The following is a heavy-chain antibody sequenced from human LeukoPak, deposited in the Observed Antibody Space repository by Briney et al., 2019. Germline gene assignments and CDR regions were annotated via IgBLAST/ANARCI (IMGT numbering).Heavy chain of an antibody. CDR2: INSEATTT. CDR1: GFTFSRYW. Sequence: GGSLRLSCAASGFTFSRYWMHWVRQVPGKGLVWVSRINSEATTTNYADSVKGRFTISRDNAKNTLYLRMNSLRAEDTAMYYCARDDGYGFDHWGQGALVTVSS. D-gene: IGHD2-21*02. CDR3: ARDDGYGFDH. V-gene: IGHV3-74*01. J-gene: IGHJ4*02.